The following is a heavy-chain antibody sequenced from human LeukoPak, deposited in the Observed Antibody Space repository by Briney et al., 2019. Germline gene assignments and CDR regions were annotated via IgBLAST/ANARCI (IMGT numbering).Heavy chain of an antibody. V-gene: IGHV3-53*01. Sequence: GGSLRLSCAASGFTVSGTHMSWVRQAPGKGLEWVSAMYTGGTTYYADTVKGRFTISRDNSKNTLYLHMNSLRAEDTAVYYCAKDEVTSGGGLASWGQGTLVTVSS. CDR2: MYTGGTT. J-gene: IGHJ4*02. CDR1: GFTVSGTH. CDR3: AKDEVTSGGGLAS. D-gene: IGHD2-21*02.